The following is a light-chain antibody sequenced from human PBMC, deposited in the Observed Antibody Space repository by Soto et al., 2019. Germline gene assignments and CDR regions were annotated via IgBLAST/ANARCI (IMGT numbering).Light chain of an antibody. CDR1: QGISNW. CDR2: AAS. CDR3: QQATSFPMT. Sequence: DIQMTQSPSSVSASVGDRVTITCRASQGISNWLAWYQQKPGNAPKLLIYAASTLQTGVPSRFSGSGSGPDFPLTISSLQPEDFATYYCQQATSFPMTFGGRAKVDIK. V-gene: IGKV1-12*01. J-gene: IGKJ4*01.